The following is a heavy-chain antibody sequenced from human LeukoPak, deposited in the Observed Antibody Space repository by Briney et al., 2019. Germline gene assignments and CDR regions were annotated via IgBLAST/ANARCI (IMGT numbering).Heavy chain of an antibody. D-gene: IGHD6-13*01. CDR1: GGSISTYY. Sequence: SETLSLTCTVSGGSISTYYWSWIRQPPGKGLEWIGYINYSGSTNYNPSLKSRVTISVDTSKNQFSLKLISVTAADTAMYYCVRQSSSYFDYWGQGTLVTVSS. CDR2: INYSGST. J-gene: IGHJ4*02. V-gene: IGHV4-59*08. CDR3: VRQSSSYFDY.